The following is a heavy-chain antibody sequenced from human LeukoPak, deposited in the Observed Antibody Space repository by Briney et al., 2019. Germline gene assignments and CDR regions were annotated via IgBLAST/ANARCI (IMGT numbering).Heavy chain of an antibody. Sequence: GGSLRLSCATSGFTFSSNWMSWVRHAPGRGLDWVANIKPDGSAENYAASVKGRFTVSRDNSKNALYLQMNSLRAEDTAVYYCANLDTAMVSPFDYWGQGTLVTVSS. CDR3: ANLDTAMVSPFDY. CDR2: IKPDGSAE. D-gene: IGHD5-18*01. CDR1: GFTFSSNW. J-gene: IGHJ4*02. V-gene: IGHV3-7*03.